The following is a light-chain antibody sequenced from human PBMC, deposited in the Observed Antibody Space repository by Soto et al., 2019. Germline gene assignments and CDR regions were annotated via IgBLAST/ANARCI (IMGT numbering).Light chain of an antibody. J-gene: IGKJ1*01. V-gene: IGKV4-1*01. Sequence: DILMTQSPASLAVSLGERATINCKSSQSVLYISNNKNYLAWYQQKPGQPSKLLIYWASSRESGVPDRFSGSGSGTDFTLTISSLQAEDVAIYYCQQYYSTPPTFGHGTKVDIK. CDR1: QSVLYISNNKNY. CDR2: WAS. CDR3: QQYYSTPPT.